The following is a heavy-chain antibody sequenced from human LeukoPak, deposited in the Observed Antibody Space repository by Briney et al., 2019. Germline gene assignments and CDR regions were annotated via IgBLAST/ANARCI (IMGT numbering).Heavy chain of an antibody. V-gene: IGHV3-64D*09. D-gene: IGHD3-10*01. J-gene: IGHJ4*02. Sequence: GGSLRLSCSASGFTFSSYAMHWVRQAPGKGLEYVSAISGNGGNTYYADSLKGRFTISRDNSKNTLYLQMSSLRAEDTAVYYCVKDGSGSYYTYYFDYWGQGTLVTVSS. CDR2: ISGNGGNT. CDR3: VKDGSGSYYTYYFDY. CDR1: GFTFSSYA.